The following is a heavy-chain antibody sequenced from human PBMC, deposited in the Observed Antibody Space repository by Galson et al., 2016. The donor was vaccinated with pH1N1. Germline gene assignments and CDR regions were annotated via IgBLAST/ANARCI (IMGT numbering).Heavy chain of an antibody. V-gene: IGHV3-64*02. J-gene: IGHJ4*02. CDR1: GFTFSAYA. CDR3: TRDAGGYSDFDY. D-gene: IGHD1-26*01. Sequence: SLRLSCAASGFTFSAYAMHWVRQAPGKGLEYVSVIGSNERTTYYADSVNGRFTISRDNSKNTVYLQMGSLRAEDMAVYYCTRDAGGYSDFDYWGQGTLVTVSP. CDR2: IGSNERTT.